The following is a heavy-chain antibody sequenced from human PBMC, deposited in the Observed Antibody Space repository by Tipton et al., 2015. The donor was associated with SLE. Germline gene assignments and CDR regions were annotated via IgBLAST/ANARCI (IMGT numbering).Heavy chain of an antibody. CDR3: ARIDSSGHISYAMDV. CDR1: GFTFSYYS. Sequence: VQLVQSGGGLAKPGGSLRLSCAASGFTFSYYSMSWVRQAPGKGLEWVSSLSSSTDYIYYADSVKGRFTISRDKAKNSLYLQMNSLRAEDTAVYYCARIDSSGHISYAMDVWGQGTTVTVSS. CDR2: LSSSTDYI. V-gene: IGHV3-21*03. D-gene: IGHD3-22*01. J-gene: IGHJ6*02.